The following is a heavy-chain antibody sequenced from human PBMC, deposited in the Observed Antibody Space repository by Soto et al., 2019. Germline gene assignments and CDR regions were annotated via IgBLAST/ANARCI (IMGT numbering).Heavy chain of an antibody. J-gene: IGHJ4*01. Sequence: SETLSLTCTVSDGSLSSSNWWSWVHQPPGKALEWLGEIFYSGSTKYNPSLNSRVTISADQSKNHLSLRLSSVTAADTAVYYCVHHGGDPSYHDFWGQGILVTVS. V-gene: IGHV4-4*02. CDR1: DGSLSSSNW. D-gene: IGHD4-17*01. CDR3: VHHGGDPSYHDF. CDR2: IFYSGST.